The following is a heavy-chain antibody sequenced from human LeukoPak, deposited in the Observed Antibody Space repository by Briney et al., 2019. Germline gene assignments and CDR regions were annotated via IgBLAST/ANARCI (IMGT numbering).Heavy chain of an antibody. CDR2: IYTSGST. J-gene: IGHJ6*03. CDR3: AGTNTVTTTQRYYYYYMDV. V-gene: IGHV4-4*07. Sequence: SETLSLTCTVSGGSISSYYWSWIRQPAGKGLEWIGRIYTSGSTNYNPSLKSRVTMSVDTSKNQFSLKLSSETAADTAVYYCAGTNTVTTTQRYYYYYMDVWGKGTTVTVSS. CDR1: GGSISSYY. D-gene: IGHD4-11*01.